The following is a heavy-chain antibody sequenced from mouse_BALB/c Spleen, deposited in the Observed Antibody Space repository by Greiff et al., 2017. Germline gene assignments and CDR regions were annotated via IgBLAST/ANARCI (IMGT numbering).Heavy chain of an antibody. CDR1: GFSLTSYG. V-gene: IGHV2-9*02. J-gene: IGHJ4*01. D-gene: IGHD2-1*01. CDR3: ARGLYGIAMDY. Sequence: VNVVESGPGLVAPSQSLSITCTVSGFSLTSYGVHWVRQPPGKGLEWLGVIWAGGSTNYNSALMSRLSISKDNSKSQVFLKMNSLQTDDTAMYYCARGLYGIAMDYWGQGTSVTVSS. CDR2: IWAGGST.